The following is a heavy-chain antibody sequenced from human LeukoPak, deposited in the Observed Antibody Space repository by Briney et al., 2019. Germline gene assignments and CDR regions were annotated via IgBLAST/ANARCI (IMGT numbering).Heavy chain of an antibody. CDR1: GYSLGSGYY. J-gene: IGHJ4*02. CDR3: ASHYYASSGSLFDS. Sequence: SETLSLTCAVSGYSLGSGYYWVWIRQPPGKGLEWIGSVYHTGSTYYHPSLKSRVTISLDTSKNQFSLRLTSLTAADAALYYCASHYYASSGSLFDSWGRGSLVTVSS. CDR2: VYHTGST. V-gene: IGHV4-38-2*01. D-gene: IGHD3-22*01.